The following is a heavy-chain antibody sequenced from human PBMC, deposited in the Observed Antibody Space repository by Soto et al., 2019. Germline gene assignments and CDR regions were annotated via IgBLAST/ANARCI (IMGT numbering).Heavy chain of an antibody. D-gene: IGHD3-3*01. J-gene: IGHJ5*01. CDR1: GFSLSPYW. CDR2: LSSDGFGA. CDR3: ATDLVRPLS. V-gene: IGHV3-74*03. Sequence: PGGYLRLSCAASGFSLSPYWMHWVRQAPGRGLEWVSRLSSDGFGAAYADSVKGRFFIPRDIASNTLFLQMNSLRADDTAVYYSATDLVRPLSWGGGISVSVS.